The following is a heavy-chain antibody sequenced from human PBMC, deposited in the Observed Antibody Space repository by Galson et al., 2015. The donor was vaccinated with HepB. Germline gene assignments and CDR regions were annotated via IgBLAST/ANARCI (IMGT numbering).Heavy chain of an antibody. CDR3: ARYCSSTSCYRPPPYYYYYSGMDV. J-gene: IGHJ6*02. CDR1: GGTFSSYA. Sequence: SVKVSCKASGGTFSSYAISWVRQAPGQGLEWMGGIIPMFGTPNYAQKFQGRVTITADESTTTVYMELSTLRSEDTAVYYCARYCSSTSCYRPPPYYYYYSGMDVWGQGTTVTVSS. V-gene: IGHV1-69*13. D-gene: IGHD2-2*02. CDR2: IIPMFGTP.